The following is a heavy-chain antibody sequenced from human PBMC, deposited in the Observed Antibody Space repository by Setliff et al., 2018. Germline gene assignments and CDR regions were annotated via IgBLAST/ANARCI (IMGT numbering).Heavy chain of an antibody. J-gene: IGHJ4*02. D-gene: IGHD6-19*01. V-gene: IGHV4-34*01. Sequence: PSETLSLTCGVSGGGGSFSAYYWSWIRQPPGKGLEWIGEISPGGSTIYNPSLRSRVTMSVGTAKNRFSLNLTSVTAADTAVYYCATSGFCSAGSCYSFDDWGQGALVTVSS. CDR1: GGGGSFSAYY. CDR3: ATSGFCSAGSCYSFDD. CDR2: ISPGGST.